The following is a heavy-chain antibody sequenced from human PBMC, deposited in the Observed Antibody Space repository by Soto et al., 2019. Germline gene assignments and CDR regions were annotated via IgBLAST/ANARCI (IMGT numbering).Heavy chain of an antibody. Sequence: GGSLRLSCAASGFTFSNYGMHWVRQAPGKGLEWVAIIWHDGNNKYYADSVRGRFIISRDNSKNRLYLQMNSLRAEDTAVYYCAKLRAYSSSSSFDFDYWGQGTLVTVSS. CDR2: IWHDGNNK. V-gene: IGHV3-33*06. D-gene: IGHD6-6*01. CDR1: GFTFSNYG. CDR3: AKLRAYSSSSSFDFDY. J-gene: IGHJ4*02.